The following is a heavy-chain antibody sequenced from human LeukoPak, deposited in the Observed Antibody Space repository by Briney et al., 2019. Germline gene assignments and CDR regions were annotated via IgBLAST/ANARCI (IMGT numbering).Heavy chain of an antibody. CDR2: IKQDGSEK. V-gene: IGHV3-7*02. CDR3: AKVGDYGDYALDY. Sequence: GGSLRLSCAVSGFTFSTYWMNWVRQAPGKGLEWLANIKQDGSEKYYVDSVKGRFTISRDNAKNSLYLQMNSLRAEDTAVYYCAKVGDYGDYALDYWGQGTLVTVSS. J-gene: IGHJ4*02. CDR1: GFTFSTYW. D-gene: IGHD4-17*01.